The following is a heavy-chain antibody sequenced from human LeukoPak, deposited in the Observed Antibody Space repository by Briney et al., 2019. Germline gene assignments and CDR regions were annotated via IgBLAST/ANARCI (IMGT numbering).Heavy chain of an antibody. Sequence: SETLSLTCTVSGGSISSYYWSWIRQPPGKGLEWIVYIYYSGSTNYNPSLKSRVTISVDTSKNQFSLKLSSVTAADTAVYYCARYRNTVTSPFDYWGQGTLATVSS. J-gene: IGHJ4*02. CDR2: IYYSGST. V-gene: IGHV4-59*01. CDR3: ARYRNTVTSPFDY. CDR1: GGSISSYY. D-gene: IGHD4-17*01.